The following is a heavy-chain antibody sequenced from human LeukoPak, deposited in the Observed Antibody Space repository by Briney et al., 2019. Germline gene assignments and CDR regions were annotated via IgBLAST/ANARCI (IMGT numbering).Heavy chain of an antibody. CDR1: DGSISSDH. V-gene: IGHV4-59*01. Sequence: SETLSLTCTVSDGSISSDHWTWIRQPPGKGLEWIGYIYYTGNTNYNPSLQSRVTISIDTSKNQFSLRLSSVTAADTAVYFCARVGRYYDSSGYSTDAFDVWGQGTMVTVSS. D-gene: IGHD3-22*01. J-gene: IGHJ3*01. CDR2: IYYTGNT. CDR3: ARVGRYYDSSGYSTDAFDV.